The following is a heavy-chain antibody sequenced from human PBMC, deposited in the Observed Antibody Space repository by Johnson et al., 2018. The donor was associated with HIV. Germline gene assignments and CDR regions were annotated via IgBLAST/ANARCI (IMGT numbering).Heavy chain of an antibody. V-gene: IGHV3-30*02. J-gene: IGHJ3*02. CDR3: AKEFMITFGGVIEYDAFDI. D-gene: IGHD3-16*02. CDR2: IRYDGSHK. Sequence: VQLVESGGGLVQPGGSLRLSCAASGFTFSSYGMHWVRQAPGKGLEWVAFIRYDGSHKYYADSVKGRFTISSDNSKNTLYLQMNSLRAEDTALYYCAKEFMITFGGVIEYDAFDIWGQGTMVTVSS. CDR1: GFTFSSYG.